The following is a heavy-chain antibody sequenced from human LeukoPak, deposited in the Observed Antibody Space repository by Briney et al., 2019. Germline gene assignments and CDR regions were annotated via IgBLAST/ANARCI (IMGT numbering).Heavy chain of an antibody. Sequence: PGGSLRLSCAASGFTFSSYGMHWVRQAPGKGLEWVAFIRYDGSNKYYADSVKGRFTISRDNSKNTLYLQMNSLRAEDTAVYYCAKLYSGSYYGAFDIWGQGTMVTVSS. V-gene: IGHV3-30*02. D-gene: IGHD1-26*01. CDR2: IRYDGSNK. CDR3: AKLYSGSYYGAFDI. CDR1: GFTFSSYG. J-gene: IGHJ3*02.